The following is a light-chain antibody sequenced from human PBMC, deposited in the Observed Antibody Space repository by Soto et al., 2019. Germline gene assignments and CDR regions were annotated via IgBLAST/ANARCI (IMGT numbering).Light chain of an antibody. CDR1: SSDVGGYNY. CDR2: EVS. Sequence: QSALTQPPSASGSPGQSGTISCTGTSSDVGGYNYVSWYQQHPGKAPKLMIYEVSKRPSGVPDRFSGSKSGNTASLTVSGLQTEDEADYYCSSYGGSNNLDFGTGTKVTVL. J-gene: IGLJ1*01. V-gene: IGLV2-8*01. CDR3: SSYGGSNNLD.